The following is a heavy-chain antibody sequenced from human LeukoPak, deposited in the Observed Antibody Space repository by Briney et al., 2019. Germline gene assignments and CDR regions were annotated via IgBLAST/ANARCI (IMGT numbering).Heavy chain of an antibody. Sequence: PGGSLRLSCVGSEFTLSSYWMRWVRQAPGKGLEWVANINGDGSEKYYVDSVRGRFTISKDNAKNSLYLQMNSLRAEDTAVYYCARGGVTRGFDVWGQGTMVTVSS. V-gene: IGHV3-7*01. D-gene: IGHD2-21*02. CDR2: INGDGSEK. CDR3: ARGGVTRGFDV. CDR1: EFTLSSYW. J-gene: IGHJ3*01.